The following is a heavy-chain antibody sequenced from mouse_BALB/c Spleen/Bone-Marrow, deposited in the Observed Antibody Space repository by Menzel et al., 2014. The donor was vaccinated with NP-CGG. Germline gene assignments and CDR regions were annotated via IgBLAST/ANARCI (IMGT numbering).Heavy chain of an antibody. Sequence: VQLQQSGAELVKPGAPVKLSCKASGYTFTSYWMNWVKQRPERGLEWIGRIDPSDSETHYNQKFKDKATLTVDKSSSTAYIQLSSLTSEDSAVYYCARGGYLFAYWGQGTLVTVSA. CDR3: ARGGYLFAY. V-gene: IGHV1-69*02. CDR2: IDPSDSET. D-gene: IGHD3-1*01. CDR1: GYTFTSYW. J-gene: IGHJ3*01.